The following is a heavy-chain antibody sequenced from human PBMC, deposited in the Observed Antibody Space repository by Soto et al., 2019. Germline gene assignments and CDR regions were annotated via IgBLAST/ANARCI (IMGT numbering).Heavy chain of an antibody. D-gene: IGHD4-17*01. CDR3: ARDRYGVPRGDYFDS. Sequence: QVQLQESGPGLVKPSQTLSLTCTVSGGSISSGAHYWSWIRQLPGKGLEWIGNIYYSGSNYYNPSLKSRVTISVDTSNNQFSLNPSYVTAADTAIYYCARDRYGVPRGDYFDSWGQGILVTVSS. CDR1: GGSISSGAHY. J-gene: IGHJ4*02. V-gene: IGHV4-31*03. CDR2: IYYSGSN.